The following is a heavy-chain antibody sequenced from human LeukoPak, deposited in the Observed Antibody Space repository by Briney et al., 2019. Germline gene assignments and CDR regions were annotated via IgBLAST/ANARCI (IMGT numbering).Heavy chain of an antibody. V-gene: IGHV4-39*07. CDR3: ARVGVTMIVNAFDI. J-gene: IGHJ3*02. CDR2: IYHSGST. D-gene: IGHD3-22*01. CDR1: GGSISSSSYY. Sequence: SETLSLTCTVSGGSISSSSYYWGWIRQPPGKGLEWIGEIYHSGSTNYNPSLKSRVTISVDKSKNQFSLKLSSVTAADTAVYYCARVGVTMIVNAFDIWGQGTMVTVSS.